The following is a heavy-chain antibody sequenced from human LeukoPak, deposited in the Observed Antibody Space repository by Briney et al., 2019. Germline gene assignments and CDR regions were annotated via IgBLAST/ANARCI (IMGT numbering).Heavy chain of an antibody. D-gene: IGHD1-1*01. CDR2: IYYSGST. CDR3: ARTLWPNYYMDV. Sequence: SETLSLTCTVSGGSISSSSYYWGWIRQPPGKGLEWIGSIYYSGSTKYNPSLKSRVTISVDTSKNQFSLKLSSVTAADTAVYYCARTLWPNYYMDVWGQGTLVTVSS. CDR1: GGSISSSSYY. V-gene: IGHV4-39*07. J-gene: IGHJ4*02.